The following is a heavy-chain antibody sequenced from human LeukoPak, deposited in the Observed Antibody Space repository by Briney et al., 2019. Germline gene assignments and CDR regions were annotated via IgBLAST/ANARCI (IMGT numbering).Heavy chain of an antibody. CDR1: GGSFSGYY. D-gene: IGHD5-18*01. J-gene: IGHJ5*02. Sequence: PSETLSLTCAVYGGSFSGYYWSWIRQPPGKGLEWIGEINHSGSTNYNPSLKSRVTISVDTSKNQFSLKLSSVTAADTAVYYCARVRRQLWLGANWFDPWGQGTLVTVSS. CDR2: INHSGST. V-gene: IGHV4-34*01. CDR3: ARVRRQLWLGANWFDP.